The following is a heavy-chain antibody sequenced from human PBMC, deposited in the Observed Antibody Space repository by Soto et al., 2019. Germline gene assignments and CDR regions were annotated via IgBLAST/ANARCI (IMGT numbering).Heavy chain of an antibody. CDR2: ISGYNGDT. V-gene: IGHV1-18*01. D-gene: IGHD6-19*01. J-gene: IGHJ3*02. Sequence: ASVTVSCKASGYTFTNFGIGWVRQAPGQGLEWMGWISGYNGDTSYAQKFQGRVTMTTDRSTGTAYMDLRSLRSDDTAVYYCARVPYSSGWYFAFNIWGQGTMVTVSS. CDR3: ARVPYSSGWYFAFNI. CDR1: GYTFTNFG.